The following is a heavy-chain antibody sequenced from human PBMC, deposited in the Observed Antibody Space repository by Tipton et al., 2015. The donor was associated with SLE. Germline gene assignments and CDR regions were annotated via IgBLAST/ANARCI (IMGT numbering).Heavy chain of an antibody. CDR2: VIRMFATQ. CDR1: GDPFNKYA. Sequence: QVQLVQSGAEVVKPGSSVNVPCKTSGDPFNKYALSWVRQAPGQGLEWMGGVIRMFATQKYAERFQGRLTITMDGSTNTAYMKLSSLRSDDTALYYCARPHDYDESGYYSFDVWGQGTMVTVSS. V-gene: IGHV1-69*01. D-gene: IGHD3-22*01. J-gene: IGHJ3*01. CDR3: ARPHDYDESGYYSFDV.